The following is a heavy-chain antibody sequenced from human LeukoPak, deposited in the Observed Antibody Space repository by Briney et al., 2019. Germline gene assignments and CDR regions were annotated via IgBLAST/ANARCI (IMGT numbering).Heavy chain of an antibody. D-gene: IGHD6-13*01. CDR1: GGTFSSYA. CDR3: ARDRWIAAAGTYYYDMDV. V-gene: IGHV1-69*05. Sequence: GASVKVSCKASGGTFSSYAISWVRQAPGQGLEWMGGIIPIFGTANYAQKFQGRVTITRDTSASTAYMELSSLRSEDTAVYYCARDRWIAAAGTYYYDMDVWGQGTTVTVSS. CDR2: IIPIFGTA. J-gene: IGHJ6*02.